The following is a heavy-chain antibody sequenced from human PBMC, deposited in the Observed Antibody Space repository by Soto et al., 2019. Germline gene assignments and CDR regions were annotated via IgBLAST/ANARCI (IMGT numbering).Heavy chain of an antibody. D-gene: IGHD5-18*01. J-gene: IGHJ4*02. CDR1: GFTFSSYS. CDR2: ISSSSSYI. V-gene: IGHV3-21*01. CDR3: ARVRGYSYGSLAY. Sequence: GGSLRLSCAASGFTFSSYSMNWVRQAPGKGLEWVSSISSSSSYIYYADSVKGRFTISRDNAKNSLYLQMNSLRAEDTAVYYCARVRGYSYGSLAYWGQGTLVTVS.